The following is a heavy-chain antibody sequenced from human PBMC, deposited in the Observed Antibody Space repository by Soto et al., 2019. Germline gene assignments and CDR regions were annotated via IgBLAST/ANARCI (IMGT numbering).Heavy chain of an antibody. CDR1: GGSIFGYY. Sequence: SETLSLTCTVSGGSIFGYYWSWIRQPPGKGLEWIGYVYYTGSTTYNPSLKSRVTISVDTSKNQFSLKLNSVTAADTAMYYCARNVPPRWLQFGFWGQGALVTVSS. J-gene: IGHJ4*02. CDR3: ARNVPPRWLQFGF. CDR2: VYYTGST. D-gene: IGHD5-12*01. V-gene: IGHV4-59*01.